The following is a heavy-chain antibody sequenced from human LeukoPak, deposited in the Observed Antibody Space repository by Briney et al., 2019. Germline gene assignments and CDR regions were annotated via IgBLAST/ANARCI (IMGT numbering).Heavy chain of an antibody. CDR3: ARNYDSSGYYTDDAFDI. Sequence: ASVKVSCKASGYTFTGYYMHWVRQAPGQGLGWMGWINPNSGGTNYAQKFQGRVTMTRDTSISTAYMELSRPRSDDTAVYYCARNYDSSGYYTDDAFDIWGQGTMVTVSS. D-gene: IGHD3-22*01. J-gene: IGHJ3*02. CDR2: INPNSGGT. V-gene: IGHV1-2*02. CDR1: GYTFTGYY.